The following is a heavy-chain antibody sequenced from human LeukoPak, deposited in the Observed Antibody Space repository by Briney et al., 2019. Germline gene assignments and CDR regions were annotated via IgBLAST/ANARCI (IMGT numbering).Heavy chain of an antibody. CDR3: ARGPTRYYFDC. J-gene: IGHJ4*02. D-gene: IGHD4-17*01. Sequence: SETLSLTCTVSGGSISSGDYYWSWIRQHPEKSLEWIGYIFYSGSTNYNPSLKSRVTISVDTSKNQFSLGLSSVTAADTAVYYCARGPTRYYFDCWGQGTLVTVSS. CDR1: GGSISSGDYY. CDR2: IFYSGST. V-gene: IGHV4-61*08.